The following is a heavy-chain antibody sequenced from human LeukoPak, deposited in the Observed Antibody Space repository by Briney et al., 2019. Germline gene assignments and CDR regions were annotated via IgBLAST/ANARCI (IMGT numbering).Heavy chain of an antibody. CDR1: GGSISSYD. CDR2: IYTSGST. CDR3: ARDETNGDGGSCYDV. D-gene: IGHD2-15*01. Sequence: SETLSLTCTVSGGSISSYDWSWIRQPAGKGLEWIGRIYTSGSTIYNPSLKSRVTMSVDTSKNQFSLKLSSVTAADTGVYYCARDETNGDGGSCYDVWGKGTTVTISS. J-gene: IGHJ6*04. V-gene: IGHV4-4*07.